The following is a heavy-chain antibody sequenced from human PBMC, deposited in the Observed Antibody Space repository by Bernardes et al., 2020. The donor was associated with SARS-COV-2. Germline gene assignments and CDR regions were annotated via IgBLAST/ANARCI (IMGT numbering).Heavy chain of an antibody. V-gene: IGHV4-59*08. CDR1: VGSISSYY. CDR2: IYYSGST. D-gene: IGHD1-20*01. J-gene: IGHJ4*02. Sequence: SETLSLTCTVSVGSISSYYWSWIRQPPGKGLEWIGYIYYSGSTNYNPSLKSRVTISVDTSKNQFSLKLSSVTAADPAVYYCARQTRITGPFDYWGQRTLVTVTS. CDR3: ARQTRITGPFDY.